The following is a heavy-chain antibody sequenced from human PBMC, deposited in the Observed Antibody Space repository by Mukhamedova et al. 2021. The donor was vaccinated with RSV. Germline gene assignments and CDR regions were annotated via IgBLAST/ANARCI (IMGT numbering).Heavy chain of an antibody. D-gene: IGHD1-26*01. J-gene: IGHJ4*02. CDR3: AKPIVGASADY. V-gene: IGHV3-21*01. Sequence: YIHYADSVKGRFIISRDDAQNSLFLQMNSLRAEDTAVYYCAKPIVGASADYWGQGTLVTVSS. CDR2: YI.